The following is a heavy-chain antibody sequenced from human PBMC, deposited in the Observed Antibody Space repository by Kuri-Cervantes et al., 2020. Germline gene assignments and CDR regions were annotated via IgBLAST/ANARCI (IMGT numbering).Heavy chain of an antibody. CDR2: IYYSGST. D-gene: IGHD6-19*01. CDR3: ARVWRYSSGWYGGFDY. V-gene: IGHV4-30-4*02. Sequence: SETLSLTCTVSGGSISSGDYYWSWIRQPPGKGLEWIGYIYYSGSTYYNPSLKSRVTISVDTSKNQFSLKLSSVTAADTAVYYCARVWRYSSGWYGGFDYWGQGTLVTDSS. J-gene: IGHJ4*02. CDR1: GGSISSGDYY.